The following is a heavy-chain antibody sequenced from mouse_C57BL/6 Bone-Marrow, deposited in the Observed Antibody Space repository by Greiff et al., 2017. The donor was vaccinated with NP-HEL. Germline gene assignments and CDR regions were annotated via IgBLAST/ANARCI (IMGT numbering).Heavy chain of an antibody. J-gene: IGHJ3*01. CDR3: AMGTTVVATKGFAY. V-gene: IGHV5-17*01. Sequence: VESGGGLVKPGGSLKLSCAASGFTFSDYGMHWVRQAPEKGLEWVAYISSGSSTIYYADTVKGRFTISRDNAKNTLFLQMTSLRSEDTAMYYCAMGTTVVATKGFAYWGQGTLVTVSA. CDR1: GFTFSDYG. D-gene: IGHD1-1*01. CDR2: ISSGSSTI.